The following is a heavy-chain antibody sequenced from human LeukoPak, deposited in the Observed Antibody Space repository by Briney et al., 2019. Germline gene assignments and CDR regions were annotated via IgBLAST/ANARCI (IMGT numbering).Heavy chain of an antibody. J-gene: IGHJ5*02. CDR2: INQSGST. V-gene: IGHV4-34*01. CDR3: ARSLNRFDP. Sequence: SETLSLTCAVYGGSFSGYYWSWIRQPPGKGLEWIGEINQSGSTNYNPSLKSRVTISVDTSKNQFSLKLSSVTAADTAVYYCARSLNRFDPWGQGTLVTVSS. CDR1: GGSFSGYY.